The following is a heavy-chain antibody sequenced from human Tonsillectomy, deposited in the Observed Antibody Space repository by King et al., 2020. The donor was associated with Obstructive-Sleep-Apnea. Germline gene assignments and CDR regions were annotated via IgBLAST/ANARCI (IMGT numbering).Heavy chain of an antibody. J-gene: IGHJ6*02. CDR1: GGSISSSNW. Sequence: VQLQESGPGLVKPSGTLSLTCAVSGGSISSSNWWSWVCQAPGKGLGWIWEIYQNGRTNYNPSLKSLVTLSVDKVKNQFSLKLRSVTAADTAVYYCARGGTSYLYYYGMDVWGQGTTVTVSS. CDR3: ARGGTSYLYYYGMDV. V-gene: IGHV4-4*02. D-gene: IGHD2-2*01. CDR2: IYQNGRT.